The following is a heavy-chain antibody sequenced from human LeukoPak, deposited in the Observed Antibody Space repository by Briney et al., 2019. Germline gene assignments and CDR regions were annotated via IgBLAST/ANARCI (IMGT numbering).Heavy chain of an antibody. CDR3: ARGFYDFWSGYFPPAFDY. Sequence: PSETLSLTCAVYGGAFSGYYWSWIRQPPGKGLEWIGEINHSGSTNYNPSIKSRVTISVDTSKTQFSLKLSSVTAADTAVYYCARGFYDFWSGYFPPAFDYWGQGTLVTVSS. CDR2: INHSGST. V-gene: IGHV4-34*01. CDR1: GGAFSGYY. D-gene: IGHD3-3*01. J-gene: IGHJ4*02.